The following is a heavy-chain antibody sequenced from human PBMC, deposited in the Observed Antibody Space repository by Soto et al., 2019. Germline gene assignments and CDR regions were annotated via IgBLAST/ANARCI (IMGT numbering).Heavy chain of an antibody. CDR2: INPATGAA. D-gene: IGHD3-3*01. CDR1: GYPVTAYY. V-gene: IGHV1-2*02. J-gene: IGHJ3*02. Sequence: QLHLVQSGAVVKKPGASVTVSCSASGYPVTAYYMHWVRQAPGRGLEWMGGINPATGAAKYTQTSQGRVTMTGDKFTGTGFMELRGLTPEETAGFYCARGGGVGVAGSAAFDMWGQGTLVTVSS. CDR3: ARGGGVGVAGSAAFDM.